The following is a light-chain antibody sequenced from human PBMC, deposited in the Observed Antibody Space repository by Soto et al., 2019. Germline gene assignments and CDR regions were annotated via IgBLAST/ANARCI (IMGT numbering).Light chain of an antibody. CDR1: QSISIY. J-gene: IGKJ1*01. CDR2: AAS. V-gene: IGKV1-39*01. Sequence: DIQMTQSPSSLSASVGDRVTITCRASQSISIYLNWYQQQPGKAPKLLIYAASSLQSGVPSRFGGSGSGTDFTLTISSLQLEDFATYYCQQSYSSPPTFGKGTKVEIK. CDR3: QQSYSSPPT.